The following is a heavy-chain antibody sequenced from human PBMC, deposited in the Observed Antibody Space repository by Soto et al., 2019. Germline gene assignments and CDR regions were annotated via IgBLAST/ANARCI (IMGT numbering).Heavy chain of an antibody. CDR1: GGSISSGGYY. D-gene: IGHD3-10*01. CDR2: IYYSGST. V-gene: IGHV4-31*03. CDR3: ARVTEYYYGSGSYYHFDY. J-gene: IGHJ4*02. Sequence: SETLSLTCTVSGGSISSGGYYWSWIRQHPGKGLEWIGYIYYSGSTYYNPSLKSRVTISVDASKNQFSLKLSSVTAADTAVYYCARVTEYYYGSGSYYHFDYWGQGTLVTVSS.